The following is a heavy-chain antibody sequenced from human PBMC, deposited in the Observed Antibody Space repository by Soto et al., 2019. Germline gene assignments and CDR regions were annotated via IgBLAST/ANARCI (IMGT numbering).Heavy chain of an antibody. D-gene: IGHD2-8*01. V-gene: IGHV3-33*01. CDR2: IWYDGSNK. J-gene: IGHJ4*02. CDR3: ARRMLSLLDY. CDR1: GFTFSSYG. Sequence: QVQLVESGGGVVQPGGSLRLSCAASGFTFSSYGMHWVRQAPGKGLEWVAVIWYDGSNKYYADSVKGRFTISRDNSKNTLYLQMNGLRAEDTAVYYCARRMLSLLDYWGQGTLVTVSS.